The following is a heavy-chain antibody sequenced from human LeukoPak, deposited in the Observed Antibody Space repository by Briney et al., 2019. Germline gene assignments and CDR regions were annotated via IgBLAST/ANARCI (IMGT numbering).Heavy chain of an antibody. Sequence: GGSLRLSCAASGFTFSHYYMSWVRQAPGKGLEWVADMSYDGNNEYYGDSVKGRFTISRDNSKNTLYLQMNSLRAEDTAVYYCARSIVGATYDYYGMDVWGQGTTVTVSS. V-gene: IGHV3-30*03. D-gene: IGHD1-26*01. J-gene: IGHJ6*02. CDR2: MSYDGNNE. CDR1: GFTFSHYY. CDR3: ARSIVGATYDYYGMDV.